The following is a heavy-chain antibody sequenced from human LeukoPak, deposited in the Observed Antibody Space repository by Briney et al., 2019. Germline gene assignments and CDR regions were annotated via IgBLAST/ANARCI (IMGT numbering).Heavy chain of an antibody. CDR1: GDSVSSNSAA. D-gene: IGHD2-2*01. J-gene: IGHJ4*02. V-gene: IGHV6-1*01. CDR2: TYYRSKWYN. Sequence: SQTLSRTCAISGDSVSSNSAAWNWIRQSPSRGLEWLGRTYYRSKWYNDYAVSVKSRITINPDTSKNQFSLQLNSVTPEDTAVYYCAREVAEPHYDIVVVGLQQQRSPRFDYWGQGTLVTVSS. CDR3: AREVAEPHYDIVVVGLQQQRSPRFDY.